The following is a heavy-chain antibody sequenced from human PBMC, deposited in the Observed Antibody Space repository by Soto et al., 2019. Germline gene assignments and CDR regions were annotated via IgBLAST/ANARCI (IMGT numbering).Heavy chain of an antibody. CDR1: GFTFSSYS. D-gene: IGHD6-13*01. J-gene: IGHJ5*02. CDR3: AREGSSWYNWFDP. V-gene: IGHV3-21*01. Sequence: GGSLRLSCAASGFTFSSYSMNWVRQAPGKGLEWVSSISSSSSYIYYADSVKGRFTISRDNARNSLYLQMNSLRAEDTAVYYCAREGSSWYNWFDPWGQGTLVTVLL. CDR2: ISSSSSYI.